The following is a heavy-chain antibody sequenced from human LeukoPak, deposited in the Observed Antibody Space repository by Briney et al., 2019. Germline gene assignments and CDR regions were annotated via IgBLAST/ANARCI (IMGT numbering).Heavy chain of an antibody. CDR2: IFDSGTSNYNPST. V-gene: IGHV4-59*01. J-gene: IGHJ4*02. Sequence: PSETLSLTCTVSGGSIISYFWSWIRQPPGKGPEWIGYIFDSGTSNYNPSTNYNPSLKSRVTVSLDTSKNHFSLKLSSVTAADTAVYFCARGGVTTIAQYDYWGQGILVTVSS. CDR1: GGSIISYF. CDR3: ARGGVTTIAQYDY. D-gene: IGHD5-12*01.